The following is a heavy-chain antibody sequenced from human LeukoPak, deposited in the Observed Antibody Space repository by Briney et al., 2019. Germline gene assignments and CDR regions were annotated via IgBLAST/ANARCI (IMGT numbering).Heavy chain of an antibody. J-gene: IGHJ2*01. V-gene: IGHV4-39*07. CDR2: IYYSGST. Sequence: SETLSLTCTVSGGSISSSSYYWGWIRQPPGKGLEWIGSIYYSGSTYYNPSLKSRVTISVDTSKNQFSLKLSSVTAADTAVYYCARDVHSSSWVRYFDLWGRGTLVTVSS. D-gene: IGHD6-13*01. CDR1: GGSISSSSYY. CDR3: ARDVHSSSWVRYFDL.